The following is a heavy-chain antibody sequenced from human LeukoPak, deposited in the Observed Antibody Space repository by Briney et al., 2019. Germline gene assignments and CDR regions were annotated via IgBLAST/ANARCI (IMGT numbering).Heavy chain of an antibody. V-gene: IGHV4-34*01. Sequence: PSETLSLTCAVYGGSFSGYYWRWIRQPPGKGLEWIGEINHSGSTNYNPSLKSRVTISVDTSKNQFSLKLSSVTAADTAVYYCARVGSFGVVNKGPFGYWGQGTLVTVSS. CDR3: ARVGSFGVVNKGPFGY. CDR1: GGSFSGYY. CDR2: INHSGST. J-gene: IGHJ4*02. D-gene: IGHD3-3*01.